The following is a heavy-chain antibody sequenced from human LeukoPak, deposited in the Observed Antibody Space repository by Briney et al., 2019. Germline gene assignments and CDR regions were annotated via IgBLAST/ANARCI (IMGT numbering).Heavy chain of an antibody. J-gene: IGHJ4*02. V-gene: IGHV1-2*02. Sequence: GASVKVSCKASGYTFTGYYMHWVRQAPGQGLEWMGWINPNSGGTNYAQKFQGRVTMTRDTSISTAYMELSRLRSDDTAVYYCARAVAYYYDSSGPHYFDYWGQGTLVTVSS. D-gene: IGHD3-22*01. CDR2: INPNSGGT. CDR3: ARAVAYYYDSSGPHYFDY. CDR1: GYTFTGYY.